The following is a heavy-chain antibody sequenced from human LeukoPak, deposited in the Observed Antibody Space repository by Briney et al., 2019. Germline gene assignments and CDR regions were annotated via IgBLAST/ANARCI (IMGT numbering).Heavy chain of an antibody. J-gene: IGHJ3*02. CDR1: GYTFTSYD. V-gene: IGHV1-8*03. D-gene: IGHD6-6*01. CDR2: MNPNSGNS. CDR3: ARVRVDRQLATRGAFDI. Sequence: ASVKVSCKASGYTFTSYDINWVRQATGQGLEWMGWMNPNSGNSGYAQKFQGRVTITRNTSISTAYMELSSLRSEDTAVYYCARVRVDRQLATRGAFDIWGQGTMVTVSS.